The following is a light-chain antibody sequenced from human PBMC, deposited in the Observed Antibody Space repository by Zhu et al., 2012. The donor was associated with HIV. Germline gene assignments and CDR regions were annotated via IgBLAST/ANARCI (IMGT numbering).Light chain of an antibody. CDR1: QDIQNY. CDR3: QQYYSYPS. Sequence: AIQMTQSPSSLSASTGDRVTITCRASQDIQNYLAWYQQKPGRAPKILIYGASTLQSGVPSKFIGGGSGTEFNLTIACLQSEDFATYFCQQYYSYPSLGDGTKIDIK. CDR2: GAS. V-gene: IGKV1-8*01. J-gene: IGKJ1*01.